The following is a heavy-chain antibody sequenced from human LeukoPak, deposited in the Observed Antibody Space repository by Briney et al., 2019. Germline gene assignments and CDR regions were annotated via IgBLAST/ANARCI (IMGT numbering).Heavy chain of an antibody. CDR1: GYTFTSYY. Sequence: ASVKLSCKASGYTFTSYYMHWVRQAPGQGLEWMGIINPSGGSTSYAQKFQGRVTMTKDMSTSTVYMELSSLRSEDTAVYYCARKYSSSGPFIDPWGQGTLVTVSS. J-gene: IGHJ5*02. V-gene: IGHV1-46*01. D-gene: IGHD6-13*01. CDR2: INPSGGST. CDR3: ARKYSSSGPFIDP.